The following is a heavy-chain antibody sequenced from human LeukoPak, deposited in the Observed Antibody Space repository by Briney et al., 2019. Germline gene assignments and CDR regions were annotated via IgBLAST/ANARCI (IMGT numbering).Heavy chain of an antibody. V-gene: IGHV4-59*13. CDR3: ASARPGIAVAAATRGDWYFDL. Sequence: PSETLSLTCSVSGGSIHTYYWTWIRQPPGKGLEWIGNVYYSGTTYYNPSLKSRVTISVDTSKNQFSLKLSSVTAADTAVYYCASARPGIAVAAATRGDWYFDLWGRGTLVTVSS. J-gene: IGHJ2*01. CDR1: GGSIHTYY. D-gene: IGHD6-19*01. CDR2: VYYSGTT.